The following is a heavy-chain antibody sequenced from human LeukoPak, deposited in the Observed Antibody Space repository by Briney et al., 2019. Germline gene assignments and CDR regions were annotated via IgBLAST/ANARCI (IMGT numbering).Heavy chain of an antibody. CDR1: GFTFSSYS. V-gene: IGHV3-48*04. D-gene: IGHD3-16*01. Sequence: TGGSLRLSCAASGFTFSSYSMNWVRPAPGKGLGGVSYISSSSSTIYYADSVKGRFTISRDNAKNSLYLQMNSLRAEDTAVYYCARGGFMHALDIWGQGIKVPVSS. CDR3: ARGGFMHALDI. J-gene: IGHJ3*02. CDR2: ISSSSSTI.